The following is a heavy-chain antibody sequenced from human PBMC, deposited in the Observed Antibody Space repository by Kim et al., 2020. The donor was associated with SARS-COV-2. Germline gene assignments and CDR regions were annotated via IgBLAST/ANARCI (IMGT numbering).Heavy chain of an antibody. J-gene: IGHJ5*02. CDR1: GFTFSSYA. Sequence: GGSLRLSCAASGFTFSSYAMSWVRQAPGKGLEWVSAISGSGGTTYYADSVKGRFTISRDNSKNTLYLQMNSLRAEDTAVYYCAKMKSRGEVGSWFDPWGQGTLVTVSS. V-gene: IGHV3-23*01. CDR3: AKMKSRGEVGSWFDP. CDR2: ISGSGGTT. D-gene: IGHD1-26*01.